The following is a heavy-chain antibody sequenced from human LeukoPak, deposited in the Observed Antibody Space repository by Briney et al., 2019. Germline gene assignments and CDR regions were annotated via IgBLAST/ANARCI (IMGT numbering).Heavy chain of an antibody. CDR1: GFTFSSYA. CDR3: AKEGDIVVVVAATAPNWFDP. J-gene: IGHJ5*02. Sequence: GGSLRLSCAASGFTFSSYAMSWVRQAPGKGLESVSAISGSGGSTYYADSVKGRFTISRDNSKNTLYLQMNSLRAEDTAVYYCAKEGDIVVVVAATAPNWFDPWGQGTLVTVSS. V-gene: IGHV3-23*01. D-gene: IGHD2-15*01. CDR2: ISGSGGST.